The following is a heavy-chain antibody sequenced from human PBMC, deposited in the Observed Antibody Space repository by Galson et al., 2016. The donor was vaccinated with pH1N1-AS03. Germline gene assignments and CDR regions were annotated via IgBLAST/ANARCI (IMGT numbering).Heavy chain of an antibody. V-gene: IGHV1-46*01. CDR3: ATYGSGSRGGFDY. CDR2: MDPSIGST. J-gene: IGHJ4*02. CDR1: GYTFSRYY. D-gene: IGHD3-10*01. Sequence: SCKASGYTFSRYYMHWMRQAPGQGPEWMGVMDPSIGSTTYAQKFQGRVTMTRDTATTTAYMELSSLRSDDTAVCYCATYGSGSRGGFDYWGQGALITVSS.